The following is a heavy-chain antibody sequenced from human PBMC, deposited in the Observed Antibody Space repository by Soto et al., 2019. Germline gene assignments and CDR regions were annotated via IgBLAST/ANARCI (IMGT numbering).Heavy chain of an antibody. D-gene: IGHD3-16*01. V-gene: IGHV4-30-4*01. J-gene: IGHJ5*01. CDR2: IYHIGSP. CDR3: LRVWALDRSGNSFDF. CDR1: GRPVSSGVYY. Sequence: PSETLSLTCTVSGRPVSSGVYYWTWIRQLPGKGLEWIGYIYHIGSPSYNPSLKSRLSMSLDTSKNQFSLNLTSVTVADTAIYYCLRVWALDRSGNSFDFWCQEP.